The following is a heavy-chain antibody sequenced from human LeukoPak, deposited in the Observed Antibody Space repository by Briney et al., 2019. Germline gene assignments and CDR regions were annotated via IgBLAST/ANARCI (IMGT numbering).Heavy chain of an antibody. CDR1: GGSISSGSYY. V-gene: IGHV4-39*01. CDR3: VRLHHYYAMDA. CDR2: IHYSGSS. J-gene: IGHJ6*02. Sequence: SETLSLTCTVSGGSISSGSYYGGWIRQPPGKGLELIGSIHYSGSSYHNPSLKSRVSISIDTSKNQFSLKLSSVTAADTAIYFCVRLHHYYAMDACGQGTTVTVSS.